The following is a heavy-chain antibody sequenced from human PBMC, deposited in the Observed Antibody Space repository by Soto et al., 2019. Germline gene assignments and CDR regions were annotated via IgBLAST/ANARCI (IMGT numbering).Heavy chain of an antibody. D-gene: IGHD2-15*01. Sequence: SETLSLTCTVSGGSISSGGYYWSWIRQHPGKGLEWIGYIYYSGSTYYNPSLKSRVTISVDTSKNQFSLKLSSVTAADTAVYYCAREWAATDDNWFDPWGQGTLVTVSS. CDR3: AREWAATDDNWFDP. CDR2: IYYSGST. V-gene: IGHV4-31*03. J-gene: IGHJ5*02. CDR1: GGSISSGGYY.